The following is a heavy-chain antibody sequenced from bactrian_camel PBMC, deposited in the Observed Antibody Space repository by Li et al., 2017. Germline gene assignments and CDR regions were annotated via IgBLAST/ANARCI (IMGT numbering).Heavy chain of an antibody. Sequence: VQLVESGGGTVQAGGSLRLSCEASGRTYMKWCMGWFRQASGKEREWVGSLDSDGRINYAHSVEGRFAISKDGAKNTLYLQINSLTPEDTGMYYCAGEGFAWRARRTQVIGGMCQSGVSYWGQGTQVTVS. J-gene: IGHJ4*01. CDR2: SLDSDGRI. CDR1: GRTYMKWC. D-gene: IGHD2*01. CDR3: AGEGFAWRARRTQVIGGMCQSGVSY. V-gene: IGHV3S68*01.